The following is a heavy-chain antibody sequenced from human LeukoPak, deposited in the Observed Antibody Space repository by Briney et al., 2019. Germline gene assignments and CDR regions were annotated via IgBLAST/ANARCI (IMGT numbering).Heavy chain of an antibody. D-gene: IGHD5-12*01. CDR2: INWNGGST. CDR1: GFTFDDYG. J-gene: IGHJ4*02. CDR3: ARVRATFSPHFDN. Sequence: GGSLRLSCAASGFTFDDYGMSWVRQAPGKGLEWVSGINWNGGSTGYADSVKGRFTISRDNAKNTLYLQMNSLRAEDTAVYYCARVRATFSPHFDNWGQGTLVTVSS. V-gene: IGHV3-20*04.